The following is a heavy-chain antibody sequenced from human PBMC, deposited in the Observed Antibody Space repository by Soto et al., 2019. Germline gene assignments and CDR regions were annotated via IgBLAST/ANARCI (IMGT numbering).Heavy chain of an antibody. V-gene: IGHV4-34*01. J-gene: IGHJ5*02. D-gene: IGHD6-13*01. Sequence: SETLSLTCAVYGGSFSGYYWSWIRQPPGKGLEWIGEINHSGSTNYDPSLKSRVTISVDTSKNQFSLKLSSVTAADTAVYYCARGRYSSSWYSWFDPWGQGTLVTVSS. CDR2: INHSGST. CDR1: GGSFSGYY. CDR3: ARGRYSSSWYSWFDP.